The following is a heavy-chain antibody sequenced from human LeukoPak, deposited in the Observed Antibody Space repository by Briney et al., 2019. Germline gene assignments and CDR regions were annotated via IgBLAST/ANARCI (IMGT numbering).Heavy chain of an antibody. D-gene: IGHD6-6*01. CDR2: ISAYNGNT. V-gene: IGHV1-18*01. CDR1: GYTFTSYG. Sequence: ASVKVSCKASGYTFTSYGISWVRQAPGQGLEWMGWISAYNGNTNYAQKLQGRVTMTTDTSTSTAYMELRSLRSDDTAVYYCARDSNPYSSSSNDFQHWGQGTLVTVSS. J-gene: IGHJ1*01. CDR3: ARDSNPYSSSSNDFQH.